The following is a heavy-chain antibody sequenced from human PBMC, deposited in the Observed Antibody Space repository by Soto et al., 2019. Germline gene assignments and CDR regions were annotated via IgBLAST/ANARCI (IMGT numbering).Heavy chain of an antibody. CDR3: AREMHCSGGSCCSGLGFDP. CDR2: ISAYNGNT. D-gene: IGHD2-15*01. Sequence: ASVKVSCKASGYTFTSYGISWVRPAPGQGLGWMGWISAYNGNTNYAQKRQGRVTMTTDTSTSTAYRELRSLRSDDTAVYYCAREMHCSGGSCCSGLGFDPWGQGTLVTVSS. J-gene: IGHJ5*02. CDR1: GYTFTSYG. V-gene: IGHV1-18*04.